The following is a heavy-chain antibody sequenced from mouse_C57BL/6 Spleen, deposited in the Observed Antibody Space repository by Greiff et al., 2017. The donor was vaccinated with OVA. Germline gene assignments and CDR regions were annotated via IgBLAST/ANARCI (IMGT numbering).Heavy chain of an antibody. V-gene: IGHV1-52*01. Sequence: QVQLKQPGAELVRPGSSVKLSCKASGYTFTSYWMHWVKQRPIQGLEWIGNIDPSDSETHSNQKFKDKATLTVDKSSSPAYMQLSSLTSEDSAVYDCARLDYYGSSYDYFDYWGQGTTLTVSS. CDR2: IDPSDSET. D-gene: IGHD1-1*01. CDR3: ARLDYYGSSYDYFDY. J-gene: IGHJ2*01. CDR1: GYTFTSYW.